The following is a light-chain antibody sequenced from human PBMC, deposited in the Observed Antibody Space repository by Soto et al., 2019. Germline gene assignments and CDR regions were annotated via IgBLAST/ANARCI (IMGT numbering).Light chain of an antibody. CDR2: ASS. J-gene: IGKJ1*01. Sequence: AIQMTQSPSSLSASVGDRVTITCRASQGIRNDLGWYQQKPGKSPKLLIYASSSLKSGVPLRFSGSGSGTDFALNISSLQPEDFATYYCLQDYTYPWTFGQGTKVEIK. CDR1: QGIRND. CDR3: LQDYTYPWT. V-gene: IGKV1-6*01.